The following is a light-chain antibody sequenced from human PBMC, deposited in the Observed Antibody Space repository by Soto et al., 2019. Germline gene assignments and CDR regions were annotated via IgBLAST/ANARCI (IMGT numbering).Light chain of an antibody. Sequence: DIQMTQSPSSVSASVGDRVTITCRASQAIGSWLAWYQHKPGKAPKLLMYSASTLDTGVPSRFSGSGSGTDFTLTIDSLQPEDFATYYCQQTNTFPWTFGQGTKVEIK. CDR3: QQTNTFPWT. CDR2: SAS. CDR1: QAIGSW. V-gene: IGKV1-12*01. J-gene: IGKJ1*01.